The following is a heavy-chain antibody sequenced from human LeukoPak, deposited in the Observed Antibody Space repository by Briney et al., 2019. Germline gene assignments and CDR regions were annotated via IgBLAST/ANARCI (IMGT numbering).Heavy chain of an antibody. CDR2: IYYSGST. V-gene: IGHV4-59*01. CDR1: GGSNSSYY. J-gene: IGHJ6*03. Sequence: SETLSLTCTVSGGSNSSYYWTWIQQPPGKGLEWIGYIYYSGSTNYNPSLRSRVTISVDTSKNQFSLKLSSVTAADTAVYYCASGAVAGHYYYYYMDVWGKGTTVTVSS. D-gene: IGHD6-19*01. CDR3: ASGAVAGHYYYYYMDV.